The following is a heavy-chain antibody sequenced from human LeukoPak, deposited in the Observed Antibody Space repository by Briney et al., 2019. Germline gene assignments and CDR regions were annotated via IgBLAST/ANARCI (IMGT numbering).Heavy chain of an antibody. D-gene: IGHD4-23*01. CDR2: ISSSGRI. CDR3: AREVKLRYFDL. Sequence: GGSLRLSCAAPGFTFSGYSMTRIRQAPGRGLEWVSHISSSGRIYADSVKGRFTISRDNAKNSLHLQMNSLRAEDTAVYYCAREVKLRYFDLWGRGTLVTVSS. CDR1: GFTFSGYS. J-gene: IGHJ2*01. V-gene: IGHV3-11*04.